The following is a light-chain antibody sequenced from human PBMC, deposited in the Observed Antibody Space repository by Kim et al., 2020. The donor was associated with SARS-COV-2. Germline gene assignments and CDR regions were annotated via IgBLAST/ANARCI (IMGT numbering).Light chain of an antibody. CDR1: QSIKNW. CDR2: KTS. J-gene: IGKJ1*01. CDR3: QQYNSLRT. Sequence: DIQMTQFPSTLSASVGDRVTITCRASQSIKNWLAWYQQKPGQVPKLLIYKTSTLQPGVASRFSGSGPGTEFTLTISSLQPDDSATYYCQQYNSLRTFGQGTKVDIK. V-gene: IGKV1-5*03.